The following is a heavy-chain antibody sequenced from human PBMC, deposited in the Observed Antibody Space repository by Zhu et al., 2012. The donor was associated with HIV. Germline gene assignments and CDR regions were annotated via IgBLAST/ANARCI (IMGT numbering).Heavy chain of an antibody. V-gene: IGHV4-34*01. CDR2: INHSGST. CDR1: GGSFSGYY. J-gene: IGHJ4*02. Sequence: QVQLHQWGAGLLKPSETLSLTCAVYGGSFSGYYWTWIRQPPGKGLEWIGEINHSGSTNYNPSLKSRVTISVDTSKQQFSLKLSSVTAADTAVYYCASSFTLVPGVVRNGFCFDYVGPGNPGPPSPQ. CDR3: ASSFTLVPGVVRNGFCFDY. D-gene: IGHD3-10*01.